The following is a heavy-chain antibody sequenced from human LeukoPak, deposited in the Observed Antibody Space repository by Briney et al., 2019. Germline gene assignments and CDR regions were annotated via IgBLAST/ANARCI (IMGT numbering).Heavy chain of an antibody. V-gene: IGHV4-39*01. CDR1: GGSISSNSYY. J-gene: IGHJ4*02. CDR3: ARGTGY. CDR2: IYYSGST. Sequence: SETLSLTCTVSGGSISSNSYYWGWIRQPPGKGLQWIGTIYYSGSTYYNPSLKSRVTISIDTSKNQFSLKLSSVAAADTAVYYCARGTGYWGQGTLVTVSS.